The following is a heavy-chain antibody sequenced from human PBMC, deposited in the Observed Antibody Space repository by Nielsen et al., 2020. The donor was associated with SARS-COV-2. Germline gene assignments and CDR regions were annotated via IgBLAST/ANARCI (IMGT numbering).Heavy chain of an antibody. CDR1: GFTFVDYA. J-gene: IGHJ6*02. CDR2: ISCTSGTI. D-gene: IGHD1-14*01. Sequence: GASLRLSCAAAGFTFVDYAMQRVRQAPGKGLEWASGISCTSGTIAYADSAKVRFTISRGNAKNSLYLQMNSLRAEDTDLYYGDSSTGDEDYYYGMDVRGQGTTVTVSS. CDR3: DSSTGDEDYYYGMDV. V-gene: IGHV3-9*01.